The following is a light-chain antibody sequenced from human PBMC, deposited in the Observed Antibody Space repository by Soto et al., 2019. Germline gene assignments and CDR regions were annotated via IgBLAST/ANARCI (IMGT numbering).Light chain of an antibody. J-gene: IGKJ1*01. CDR2: GAS. V-gene: IGKV1-9*01. Sequence: DIQLAQSPSFLSASVGDRVTITCRASQDITNYLAWYLQKPGKAPKLLIYGASTLQSGVPSRFSGSGSGTEFTLTISSLQPDDLANYYCQQYNSYPETFGQGTKVDIK. CDR1: QDITNY. CDR3: QQYNSYPET.